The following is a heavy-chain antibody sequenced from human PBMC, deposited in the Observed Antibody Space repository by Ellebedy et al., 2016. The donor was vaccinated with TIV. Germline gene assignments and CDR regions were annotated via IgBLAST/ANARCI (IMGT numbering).Heavy chain of an antibody. Sequence: GESLKISXKGSGYSFTSYWIGWVRQMPGKGLEWMGIIYPGDSDTRYSPSFQGQVTISADKSISTAYLQWSSLKASDTAMYYCARHGVVVKTTTGPDYWGQGTLVTVSS. CDR3: ARHGVVVKTTTGPDY. CDR1: GYSFTSYW. V-gene: IGHV5-51*01. D-gene: IGHD1-7*01. CDR2: IYPGDSDT. J-gene: IGHJ4*02.